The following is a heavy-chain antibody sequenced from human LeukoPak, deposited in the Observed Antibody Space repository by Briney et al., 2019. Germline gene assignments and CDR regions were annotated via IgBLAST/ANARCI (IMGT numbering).Heavy chain of an antibody. V-gene: IGHV3-48*03. CDR1: GFTFSSYE. D-gene: IGHD5-24*01. CDR3: ARGRLQLPYYYYMDV. Sequence: SGGSLRLSCAASGFTFSSYEMNWVRQAPGKGLEWVSYISSSGSTIYYADSVKGRFTISRDNAKNSLYLQMNSLRAEDTAVYYCARGRLQLPYYYYMDVWGKGTTVTISS. CDR2: ISSSGSTI. J-gene: IGHJ6*03.